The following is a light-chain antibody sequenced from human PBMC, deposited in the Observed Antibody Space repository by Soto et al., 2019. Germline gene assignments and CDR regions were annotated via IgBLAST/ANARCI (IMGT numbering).Light chain of an antibody. J-gene: IGLJ2*01. CDR1: SSNIGSNY. CDR3: AAWDDSLL. CDR2: RNN. V-gene: IGLV1-47*01. Sequence: QSVLTQLPSASGTPGQRVTISCSGSSSNIGSNYVYWYQQLPGTAPKLLIYRNNQRPSGVPDRFSGSKSGTSASLAISGLRSEDEADYYCAAWDDSLLFGGGTKLTVL.